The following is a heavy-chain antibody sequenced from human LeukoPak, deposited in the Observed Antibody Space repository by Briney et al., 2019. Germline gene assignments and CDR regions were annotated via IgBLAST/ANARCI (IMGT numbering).Heavy chain of an antibody. J-gene: IGHJ4*02. V-gene: IGHV1-3*01. D-gene: IGHD6-19*01. CDR3: ARVSDDSGWNFDY. Sequence: ASVKVSCKASGYTFTSYALHWVRQAPGQRLEWMGWINAGTGNRKYSQKFQDRVTITRETSATTAYMELSSLTSEDTAVYYCARVSDDSGWNFDYWGQGTLVTVSS. CDR1: GYTFTSYA. CDR2: INAGTGNR.